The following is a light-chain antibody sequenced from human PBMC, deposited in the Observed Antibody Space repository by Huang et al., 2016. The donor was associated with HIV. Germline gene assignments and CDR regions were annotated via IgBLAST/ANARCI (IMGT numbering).Light chain of an antibody. CDR2: SAS. CDR3: QQANNFPLS. CDR1: HDISNY. V-gene: IGKV1-12*01. Sequence: DIQMTQSPSSVSASIGDKVPITCRASHDISNYLAWYQQRPREAPKLLIHSASIVQSGVPSRFNGSGSGTNFTLTINSLRPDDFATYYCQQANNFPLSFGQGTRLEV. J-gene: IGKJ5*01.